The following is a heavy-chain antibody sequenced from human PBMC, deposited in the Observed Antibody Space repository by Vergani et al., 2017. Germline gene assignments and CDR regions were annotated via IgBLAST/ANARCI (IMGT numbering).Heavy chain of an antibody. Sequence: QLQLQESGPGLVKPSETLSLTCTVSAGSISSSTYYWGWIRQPPGKGLEWIGTISYSGSTYYNPSLESRVTISVDTSKNQFSLRLSSVTAAATAMYYCARVGYCSSTSCYTENWFDPWGQGTLVTVSS. V-gene: IGHV4-39*01. CDR3: ARVGYCSSTSCYTENWFDP. CDR2: ISYSGST. J-gene: IGHJ5*02. CDR1: AGSISSSTYY. D-gene: IGHD2-2*02.